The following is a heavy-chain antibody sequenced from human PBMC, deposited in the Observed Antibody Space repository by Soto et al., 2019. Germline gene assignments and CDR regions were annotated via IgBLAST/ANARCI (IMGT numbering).Heavy chain of an antibody. CDR1: GGSISSSNW. D-gene: IGHD4-17*01. J-gene: IGHJ2*01. Sequence: QVQLQESGPGLVKPSGTLSLTCAVSGGSISSSNWWSWVRQPPGKGLEWIGEIYHSGSTNYNPSLKRRVAISVDQSKNHCSLKLSSVTAADTAVYYCARFYGDYVEWYFDLWGRGTLVTVSS. CDR3: ARFYGDYVEWYFDL. CDR2: IYHSGST. V-gene: IGHV4-4*02.